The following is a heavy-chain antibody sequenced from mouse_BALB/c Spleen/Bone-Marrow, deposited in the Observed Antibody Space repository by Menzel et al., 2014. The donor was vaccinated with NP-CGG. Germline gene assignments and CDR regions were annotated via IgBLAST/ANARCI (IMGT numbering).Heavy chain of an antibody. Sequence: EVTLVESGGGLVQPGGSLKLSCATSGFTFSDYYMYWVRQTPEKRLEWVAYISNGGGSTYYPDTVKGRFTISRDNAKNTLYLQMSRLKSEDTAMYYCARNAFYRGYAMDYWGQGTSVTVSS. V-gene: IGHV5-12*02. CDR1: GFTFSDYY. J-gene: IGHJ4*01. CDR2: ISNGGGST. CDR3: ARNAFYRGYAMDY. D-gene: IGHD2-12*01.